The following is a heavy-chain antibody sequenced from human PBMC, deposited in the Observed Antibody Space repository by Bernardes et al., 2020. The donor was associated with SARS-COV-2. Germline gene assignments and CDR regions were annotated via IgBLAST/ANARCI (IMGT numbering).Heavy chain of an antibody. Sequence: ASVKVYCKASGYTFTGHYMHWVRQAPGQGLEWMGWINPNSGGTNYAQKFQGRVTMTRDTSISTAYMELSRLRSDDTAVYYCAIPPTNYDRYGMDVWGQGTTVTVSS. V-gene: IGHV1-2*02. D-gene: IGHD3-22*01. J-gene: IGHJ6*02. CDR1: GYTFTGHY. CDR2: INPNSGGT. CDR3: AIPPTNYDRYGMDV.